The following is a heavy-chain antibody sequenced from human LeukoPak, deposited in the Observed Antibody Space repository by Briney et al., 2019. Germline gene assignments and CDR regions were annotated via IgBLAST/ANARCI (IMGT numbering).Heavy chain of an antibody. D-gene: IGHD2-15*01. Sequence: GGSLRLSCAASGFTFTSYSMNWVRQAPGKGLEWVSTISGGGGSTYYADSVKGRFTISRDNSKNTLYLQVNSLRAEDTAVYYCAKQLGYCSDGSCYFPYWGQGTLVTVSS. CDR1: GFTFTSYS. CDR2: ISGGGGST. V-gene: IGHV3-23*01. CDR3: AKQLGYCSDGSCYFPY. J-gene: IGHJ4*02.